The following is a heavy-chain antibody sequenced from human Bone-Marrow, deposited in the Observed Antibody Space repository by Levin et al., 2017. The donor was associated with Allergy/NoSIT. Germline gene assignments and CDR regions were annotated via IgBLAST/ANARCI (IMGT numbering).Heavy chain of an antibody. J-gene: IGHJ5*02. V-gene: IGHV3-21*01. CDR3: ARTPDPNYDILTGYLPENWFDP. CDR2: ISSSSSYI. CDR1: GFTFSSYS. Sequence: GGSLRLSCAASGFTFSSYSMNWVRQAPGKGLEWVSSISSSSSYIYYADSVKGRFTISRDNAKNSLYLQMNSLRAEDTAVYYCARTPDPNYDILTGYLPENWFDPWGQGTLVTVSS. D-gene: IGHD3-9*01.